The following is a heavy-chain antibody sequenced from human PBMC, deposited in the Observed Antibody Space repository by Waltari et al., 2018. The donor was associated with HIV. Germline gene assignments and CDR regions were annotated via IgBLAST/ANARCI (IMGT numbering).Heavy chain of an antibody. CDR3: ARATTGTTYANYYYYYGMDV. Sequence: QVQLVQSGAEVKKPGASVKVSCKASGYTFTSYAMHWVSQAPGQRLEWMGWINAGNGNTKYSQKFQGRVTITRDPSASTAYMELSSLRSEDTAVYYCARATTGTTYANYYYYYGMDVWGQGTTVTVSS. J-gene: IGHJ6*02. D-gene: IGHD1-1*01. V-gene: IGHV1-3*01. CDR2: INAGNGNT. CDR1: GYTFTSYA.